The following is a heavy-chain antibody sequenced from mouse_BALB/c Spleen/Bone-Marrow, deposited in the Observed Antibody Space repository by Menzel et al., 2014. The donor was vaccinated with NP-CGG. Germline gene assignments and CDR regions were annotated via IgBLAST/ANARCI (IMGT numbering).Heavy chain of an antibody. D-gene: IGHD2-3*01. Sequence: EVKVVESGAELVKPGASVKLSCTASGFNIKDTYMHWVKQRPEQGLEWIGRIDPANGNTKYDPKFQGKATITADTSSNTAYLQLSSLTSEDTAVYYYARWLLNYYAMDYWGQGTSVTVSS. CDR3: ARWLLNYYAMDY. CDR2: IDPANGNT. J-gene: IGHJ4*01. V-gene: IGHV14-3*02. CDR1: GFNIKDTY.